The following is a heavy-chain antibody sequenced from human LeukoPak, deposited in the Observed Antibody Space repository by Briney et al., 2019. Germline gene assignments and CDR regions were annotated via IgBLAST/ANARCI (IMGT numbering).Heavy chain of an antibody. J-gene: IGHJ4*02. CDR3: ARGGVNPVDH. CDR2: MNEYSTTI. CDR1: GFPFNSFW. V-gene: IGHV3-74*01. Sequence: QPGGSLRLSCAASGFPFNSFWMHWVRQAPGKELVWVSDMNEYSTTIRYADSVKGRFTISRDNAKSILYLQMNNLRAEDTAMYFCARGGVNPVDHWGQGTLVTVSS. D-gene: IGHD1-14*01.